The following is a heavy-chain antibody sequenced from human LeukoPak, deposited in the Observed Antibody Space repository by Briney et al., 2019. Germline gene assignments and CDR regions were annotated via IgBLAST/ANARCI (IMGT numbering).Heavy chain of an antibody. CDR3: AREADYYDSSGYPSYYYYYMDV. J-gene: IGHJ6*03. D-gene: IGHD3-22*01. CDR2: INPSGGST. CDR1: GYTFTSYY. V-gene: IGHV1-46*01. Sequence: ASVKVSCKASGYTFTSYYMHWVRQAPGQGLEWMGIINPSGGSTSYAQKFQGRVTMTRDTSTSTVYMELSSLRSEDTAVYYCAREADYYDSSGYPSYYYYYMDVWGKGTTVTVSS.